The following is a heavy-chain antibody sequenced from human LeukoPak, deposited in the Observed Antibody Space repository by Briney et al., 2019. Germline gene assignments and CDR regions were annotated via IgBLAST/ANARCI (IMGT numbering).Heavy chain of an antibody. Sequence: SVKVSCKASGYTFTSYYMHCVRQAPGQGLEWMGIINPSGGSTSYAQKFQGRVTMTRDMSTSTAYMELSSLRSEDTAVYYCARDGGHYDILTGYQYNWFDPWGQGTLVTVSS. J-gene: IGHJ5*02. CDR2: INPSGGST. CDR3: ARDGGHYDILTGYQYNWFDP. D-gene: IGHD3-9*01. CDR1: GYTFTSYY. V-gene: IGHV1-46*01.